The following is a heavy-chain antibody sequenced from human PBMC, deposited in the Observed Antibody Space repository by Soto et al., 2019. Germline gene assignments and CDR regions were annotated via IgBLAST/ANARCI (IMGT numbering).Heavy chain of an antibody. J-gene: IGHJ1*01. CDR3: ARELSSLSSSWREYFQH. Sequence: SETHSHTCAVSGGSISSSGYYWSWIRKHPGKGLEWIGYIYYSGSTYYNPSLKSRVTISVDTSKNQFSLKLSSVTAADTSVYYCARELSSLSSSWREYFQHWGQGTLVTVSS. CDR1: GGSISSSGYY. D-gene: IGHD6-13*01. CDR2: IYYSGST. V-gene: IGHV4-31*11.